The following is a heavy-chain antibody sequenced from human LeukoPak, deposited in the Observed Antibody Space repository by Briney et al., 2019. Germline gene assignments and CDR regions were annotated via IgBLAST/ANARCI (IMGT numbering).Heavy chain of an antibody. CDR3: ARGSGTWTTFHDY. V-gene: IGHV3-74*01. J-gene: IGHJ4*02. CDR1: GFTFSSYW. CDR2: IKRDGSIT. Sequence: PGGSLRLSCAASGFTFSSYWMHWVRQAPGKGLVWVSRIKRDGSITSFADSVKGRFTISRDNAKNMLYLQMNSLGAEDTAVYYCARGSGTWTTFHDYWGQGTLVTVSS. D-gene: IGHD1-14*01.